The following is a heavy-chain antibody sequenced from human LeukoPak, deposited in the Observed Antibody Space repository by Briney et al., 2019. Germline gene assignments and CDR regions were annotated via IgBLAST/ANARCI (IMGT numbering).Heavy chain of an antibody. J-gene: IGHJ4*02. D-gene: IGHD4-17*01. V-gene: IGHV3-48*01. CDR1: GFTFSSYS. CDR3: ARDRLHYGEYEKTFDY. Sequence: GGSLRLSCAASGFTFSSYSMNWVRQAPGKGLEWVSYITFSSSIIYYADSVKGRFTISSDNAKNSLYLQMNSLRAEDTAVYYCARDRLHYGEYEKTFDYWGQGTLVSVSS. CDR2: ITFSSSII.